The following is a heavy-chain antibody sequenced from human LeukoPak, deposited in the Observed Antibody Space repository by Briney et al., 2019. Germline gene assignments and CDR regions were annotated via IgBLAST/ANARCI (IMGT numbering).Heavy chain of an antibody. J-gene: IGHJ5*02. V-gene: IGHV3-73*01. Sequence: PGGSLRLSCVASGFTFSDSAIHWVRQSSGKGLEWIGHMDKETNLYATALAASVKGRFTVSRDDSKNTAYLHMNSLKTEDAALYYCTRDSGTYNWFDPWGQGTLVTVSS. CDR1: GFTFSDSA. D-gene: IGHD1-26*01. CDR3: TRDSGTYNWFDP. CDR2: MDKETNLYAT.